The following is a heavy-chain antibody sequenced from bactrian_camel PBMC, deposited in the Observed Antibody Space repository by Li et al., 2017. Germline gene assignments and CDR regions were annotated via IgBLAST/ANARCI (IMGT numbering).Heavy chain of an antibody. Sequence: HVQLVESGGGSVQVGGSLRLSCVASGDTVGRYCMGWFRQIPDKEREGVAGTESDGSTSYADSVKGRFTISHDATKNSIDLQMNSLKPDDTAVYYCAATGQMLSVAGCRTQGTQVTVS. V-gene: IGHV3S55*01. D-gene: IGHD1*01. CDR2: TESDGST. CDR1: GDTVGRYC. J-gene: IGHJ4*01.